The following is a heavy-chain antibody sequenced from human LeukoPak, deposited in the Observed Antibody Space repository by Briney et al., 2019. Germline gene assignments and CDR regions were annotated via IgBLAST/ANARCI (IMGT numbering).Heavy chain of an antibody. CDR3: ARGTAMSFLYYFDY. Sequence: GASVKVSCKASGYTFTSYGISWVRQAPGQGLEWMGWISAYNGNTNYAQKLQGRVTMTTDTSTSTAYMELRSLGSDDTAVYYCARGTAMSFLYYFDYWGQGTLVTVSS. D-gene: IGHD5-18*01. CDR1: GYTFTSYG. V-gene: IGHV1-18*04. J-gene: IGHJ4*02. CDR2: ISAYNGNT.